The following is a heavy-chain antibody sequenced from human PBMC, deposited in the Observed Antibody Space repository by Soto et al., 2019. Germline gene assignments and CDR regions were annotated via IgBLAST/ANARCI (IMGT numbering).Heavy chain of an antibody. J-gene: IGHJ5*02. CDR1: GFSFYGYA. Sequence: AASGFSFYGYAMNWVRQPPGKGLEWVSGISWNSGNIDYADSVKGRFTISRDNAKNSLYLQMNSLRAEDTALYYCVKASTYSSSQGWFDPWGQGTMVTVSS. CDR2: ISWNSGNI. D-gene: IGHD6-6*01. V-gene: IGHV3-9*01. CDR3: VKASTYSSSQGWFDP.